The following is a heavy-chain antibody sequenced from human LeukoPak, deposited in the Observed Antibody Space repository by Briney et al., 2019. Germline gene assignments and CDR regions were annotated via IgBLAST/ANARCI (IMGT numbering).Heavy chain of an antibody. J-gene: IGHJ4*02. V-gene: IGHV4-34*01. D-gene: IGHD4/OR15-4a*01. CDR3: ARDLYGGLFDY. CDR1: GGSFSGYY. Sequence: SETLSLTCAVYGGSFSGYYWNWIRQPPGKGLEWIGEINHSGSTNYNPSLKSRVTMSVDTSKNQISLKLNSVTAADSAVYYCARDLYGGLFDYWGQGTLVTVSS. CDR2: INHSGST.